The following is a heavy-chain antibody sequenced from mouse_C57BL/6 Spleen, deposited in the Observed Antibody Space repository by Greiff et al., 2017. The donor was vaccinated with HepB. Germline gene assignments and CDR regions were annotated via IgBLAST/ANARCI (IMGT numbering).Heavy chain of an antibody. CDR2: IDPENGDT. V-gene: IGHV14-4*01. CDR1: GFNIKDDY. J-gene: IGHJ2*01. CDR3: TTPPYGYDNY. D-gene: IGHD2-2*01. Sequence: EVQLQQSGAELVRPGASVKLSCTASGFNIKDDYMHWVKQRPEQGLEWIGWIDPENGDTEYASKFQGKATITADTSSNTAYLQLSSLTSEDTAVYSCTTPPYGYDNYWGQGTTLTVSS.